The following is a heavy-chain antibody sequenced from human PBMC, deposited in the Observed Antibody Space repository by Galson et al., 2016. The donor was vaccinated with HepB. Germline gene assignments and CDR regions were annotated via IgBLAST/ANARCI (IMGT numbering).Heavy chain of an antibody. CDR2: ISYDGTKE. CDR1: GFSLSRFG. Sequence: SLRLSCAASGFSLSRFGMHWVRQAPGKGLEWVAVISYDGTKEYYADSVKGRFTISRDSSKNMLYLQMTSLKVEDTAVYFCAKDRRIQNWSRGGYSFDLWGQGTTVTVSS. D-gene: IGHD5-12*01. V-gene: IGHV3-30*18. J-gene: IGHJ6*02. CDR3: AKDRRIQNWSRGGYSFDL.